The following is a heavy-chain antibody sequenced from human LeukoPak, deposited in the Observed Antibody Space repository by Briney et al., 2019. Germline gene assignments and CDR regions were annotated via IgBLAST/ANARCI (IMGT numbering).Heavy chain of an antibody. CDR1: GFSFTSYW. Sequence: GESLKISCKGSGFSFTSYWIAWVRQMPGKGLEWKGIIFPGDSGTRYSPSFQGQVTTSADTSISAAYLQWSSLKASDTAIYYCARLGDYATYYYYGMDVWGQGTTVTVSS. D-gene: IGHD3-16*01. J-gene: IGHJ6*02. V-gene: IGHV5-51*01. CDR2: IFPGDSGT. CDR3: ARLGDYATYYYYGMDV.